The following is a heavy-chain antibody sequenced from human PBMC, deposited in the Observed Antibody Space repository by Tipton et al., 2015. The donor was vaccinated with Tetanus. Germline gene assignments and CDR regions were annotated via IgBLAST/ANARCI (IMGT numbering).Heavy chain of an antibody. Sequence: SLRLSCAASGFIFSSYGIHWVRQAPGKGPEWVAVSWYDGTDKYYADSVKGRFTISRDNSKNTLYLQMNSPRAEDTAVYYCAREADCSGGSCFSGDFDNWGQGTQVTVSS. CDR3: AREADCSGGSCFSGDFDN. D-gene: IGHD2-15*01. CDR1: GFIFSSYG. CDR2: SWYDGTDK. J-gene: IGHJ4*02. V-gene: IGHV3-33*01.